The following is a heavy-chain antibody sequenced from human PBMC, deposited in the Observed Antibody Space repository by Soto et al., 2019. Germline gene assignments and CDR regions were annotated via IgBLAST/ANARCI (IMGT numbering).Heavy chain of an antibody. Sequence: SETLSLTCTVSGGSISSSSYYWGWIRQPPGKGLEWIGSIYYSGSTYYNPSLKSRVTISVDTSKKQLSLKLSSVTAADTAVYYREREGLSTAYCSGTSCYAGAMDVWGQGTTVTVSS. CDR2: IYYSGST. CDR3: EREGLSTAYCSGTSCYAGAMDV. V-gene: IGHV4-39*07. D-gene: IGHD2-2*01. J-gene: IGHJ6*02. CDR1: GGSISSSSYY.